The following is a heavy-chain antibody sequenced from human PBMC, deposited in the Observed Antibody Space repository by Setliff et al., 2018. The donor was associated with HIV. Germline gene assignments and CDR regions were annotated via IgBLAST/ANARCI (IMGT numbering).Heavy chain of an antibody. CDR3: ARHAGSRGYYPRPFDY. CDR1: GGSISSGGYY. V-gene: IGHV4-39*01. J-gene: IGHJ4*02. CDR2: IPYSGST. Sequence: SETLSLTCTVSGGSISSGGYYWSWIRQHPGKGLEWIGYIPYSGSTYYNPSLKSRVTISVDTSKSLFSLKLGSVTAADTAVYYCARHAGSRGYYPRPFDYWGQGTLVTVSS. D-gene: IGHD3-22*01.